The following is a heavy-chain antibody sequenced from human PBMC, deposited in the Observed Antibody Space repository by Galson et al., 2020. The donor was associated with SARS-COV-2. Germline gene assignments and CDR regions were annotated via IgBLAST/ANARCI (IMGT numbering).Heavy chain of an antibody. Sequence: GESLKISCAASGFTFSSYPVTWVRQAPGKGLEWVSAITASGDVTYYADSVKGRFTISRDNSKNTVYLQMNSLRAEDSAVYYCARVYNCPYHWGQGTLITVSS. V-gene: IGHV3-23*01. CDR2: ITASGDVT. D-gene: IGHD1-1*01. J-gene: IGHJ5*02. CDR3: ARVYNCPYH. CDR1: GFTFSSYP.